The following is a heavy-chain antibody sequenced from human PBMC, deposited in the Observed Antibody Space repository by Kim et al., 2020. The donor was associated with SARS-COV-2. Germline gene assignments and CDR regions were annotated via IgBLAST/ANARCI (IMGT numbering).Heavy chain of an antibody. V-gene: IGHV4-59*01. D-gene: IGHD6-13*01. CDR2: IYYSGST. CDR3: ARSEGRGSWHQFDF. Sequence: SETLSLTCTVSSDSISSYYCSWIRQLPGKGLEWIGYIYYSGSTNYNPSLNSRVTISWDTSKNQFSLELTSVTDADTAVYYCARSEGRGSWHQFDFWGQGILLPVSS. CDR1: SDSISSYY. J-gene: IGHJ5*01.